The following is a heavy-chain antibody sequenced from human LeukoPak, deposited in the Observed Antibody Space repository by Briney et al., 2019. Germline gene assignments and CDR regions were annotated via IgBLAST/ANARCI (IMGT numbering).Heavy chain of an antibody. D-gene: IGHD1-26*01. J-gene: IGHJ4*02. V-gene: IGHV3-30*04. Sequence: PGRSLRLSCVASGFTFTGHSMHWVRQAPGKGLEWVAVVASDEKTIFYADSLKGRFTISRDNSKNTVYLQMNSLRDEDTAVYYCARERQGGATPFDYWGQGSLVSVSS. CDR3: ARERQGGATPFDY. CDR2: VASDEKTI. CDR1: GFTFTGHS.